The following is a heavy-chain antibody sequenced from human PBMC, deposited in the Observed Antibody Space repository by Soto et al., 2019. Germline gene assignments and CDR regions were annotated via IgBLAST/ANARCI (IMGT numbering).Heavy chain of an antibody. J-gene: IGHJ5*02. CDR1: GGSITSSSHF. CDR2: IYFTGNT. Sequence: SETLSLTCTASGGSITSSSHFWGWVRQPPGKGLEWIGTIYFTGNTYYTPSLKSRLTMSIDTSKNEFSLRLNSVTAADTAVYYCEGQTFTIAAASYGRSNWFDPWGTGPLVTVSS. D-gene: IGHD6-25*01. CDR3: EGQTFTIAAASYGRSNWFDP. V-gene: IGHV4-39*01.